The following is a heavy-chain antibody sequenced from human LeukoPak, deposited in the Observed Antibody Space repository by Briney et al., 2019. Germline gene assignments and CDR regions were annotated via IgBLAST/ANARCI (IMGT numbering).Heavy chain of an antibody. V-gene: IGHV4-30-4*08. J-gene: IGHJ4*02. CDR3: AREFRRYSGYDPGDY. CDR2: IYYSGST. D-gene: IGHD5-12*01. CDR1: GGSISSGDYY. Sequence: PSQTLSLTCTVSGGSISSGDYYWSWIRQPPGKGLEWTGYIYYSGSTYYNPSLKSRVTISVDTSKNQFSLKLSSVTAADTAVYYCAREFRRYSGYDPGDYWGQGTLVTVSS.